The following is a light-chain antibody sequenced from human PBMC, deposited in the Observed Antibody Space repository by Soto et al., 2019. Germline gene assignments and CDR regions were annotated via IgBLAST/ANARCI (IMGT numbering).Light chain of an antibody. CDR1: QSVSSSY. J-gene: IGKJ5*01. V-gene: IGKV3-20*01. Sequence: EIVLTQSPGTLSLSPGERVTLSCRASQSVSSSYVAWYQQKPGQAPRLLIYGASSRATGIPDRFSGSGSGTDFTLTISRLAPEDFAVYYCQQYGSSPPITFGQGTRLEIK. CDR3: QQYGSSPPIT. CDR2: GAS.